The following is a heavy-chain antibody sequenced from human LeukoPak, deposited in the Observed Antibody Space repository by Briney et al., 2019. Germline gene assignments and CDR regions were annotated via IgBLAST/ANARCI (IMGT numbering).Heavy chain of an antibody. CDR3: ARNEYSSTWYGIDY. V-gene: IGHV3-74*01. J-gene: IGHJ4*02. D-gene: IGHD6-13*01. Sequence: GGSLRLSCAASGFTFSSYWMSWVRQAPGKGLVWVSRINSDGSSTNYADSVKGRFTISRDNAKNTLYLQMNSLRAEDTAVYYCARNEYSSTWYGIDYWGQGALVTVSS. CDR1: GFTFSSYW. CDR2: INSDGSST.